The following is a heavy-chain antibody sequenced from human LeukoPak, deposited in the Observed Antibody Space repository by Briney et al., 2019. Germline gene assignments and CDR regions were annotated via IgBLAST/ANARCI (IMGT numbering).Heavy chain of an antibody. CDR2: ISSSGRTI. Sequence: PGGSLRLSCAASGFTLSFYEMIWVRRAPGKGLEWVSYISSSGRTIYYTDSVKGRFTISRDNTKKSLYLQMNSLSADDTAVYYCARRANGFDYWGQGTLLTVSS. J-gene: IGHJ4*02. CDR1: GFTLSFYE. CDR3: ARRANGFDY. V-gene: IGHV3-48*03.